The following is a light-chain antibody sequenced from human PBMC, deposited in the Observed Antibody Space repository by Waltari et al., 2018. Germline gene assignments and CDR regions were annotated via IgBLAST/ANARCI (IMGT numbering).Light chain of an antibody. Sequence: SYVLTQPPSVSVAPGEPATFTCGGKNIGSKSVHWYQQKPGQAPVVVISDDRVRPSGIPERFSGSNSGNTATLTISRVEAGDEADYYCQVWDSDDYQVFAGGTKLTVL. CDR1: NIGSKS. V-gene: IGLV3-21*04. CDR2: DDR. J-gene: IGLJ3*02. CDR3: QVWDSDDYQV.